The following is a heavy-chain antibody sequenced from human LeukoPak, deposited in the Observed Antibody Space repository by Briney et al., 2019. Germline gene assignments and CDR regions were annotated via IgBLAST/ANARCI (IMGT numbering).Heavy chain of an antibody. CDR3: ATDFTFGGVIVRQTGVY. J-gene: IGHJ4*02. CDR1: GYTFTGYY. D-gene: IGHD3-16*02. Sequence: SVNVSCKASGYTFTGYYMHWVRQAPGQGLEWMGWINPNSGGTNYAKKFQGRVTMTRDTAISTAYMELSRLRSDDTAVYYCATDFTFGGVIVRQTGVYWGQGTLVTVSS. CDR2: INPNSGGT. V-gene: IGHV1-2*02.